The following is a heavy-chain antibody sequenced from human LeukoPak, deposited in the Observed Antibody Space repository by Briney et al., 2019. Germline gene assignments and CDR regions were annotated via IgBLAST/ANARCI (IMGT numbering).Heavy chain of an antibody. D-gene: IGHD2-15*01. CDR2: INHSGST. Sequence: SETLSLTCAVYGGSFSGYYWSWIRQPPGKGLEWIGEINHSGSTSYNPSLKSRVTISVDTSKNQFSLKLSSVTAADTAVYYCASGQYCSGGSCYLNWFDPWGQGTLVTVSS. V-gene: IGHV4-34*01. CDR1: GGSFSGYY. J-gene: IGHJ5*02. CDR3: ASGQYCSGGSCYLNWFDP.